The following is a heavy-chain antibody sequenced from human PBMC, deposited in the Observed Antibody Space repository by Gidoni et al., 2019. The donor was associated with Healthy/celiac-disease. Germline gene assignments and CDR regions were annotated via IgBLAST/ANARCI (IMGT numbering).Heavy chain of an antibody. Sequence: QVQLVQSGAEVKKPGASVKVSCKASGYTFTSYGISWVRQAPGQGLEWMGWISAYNGNKNDAQKLQGRVTMTTDTSTSTAYMELRSLRSDDTAGYYCARDGYYDSSGYAGVGDYWGQGTLVTVSS. V-gene: IGHV1-18*01. CDR3: ARDGYYDSSGYAGVGDY. J-gene: IGHJ4*02. D-gene: IGHD3-22*01. CDR1: GYTFTSYG. CDR2: ISAYNGNK.